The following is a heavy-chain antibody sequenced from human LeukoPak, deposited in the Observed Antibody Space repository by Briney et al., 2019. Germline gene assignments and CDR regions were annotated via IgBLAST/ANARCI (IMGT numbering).Heavy chain of an antibody. J-gene: IGHJ3*02. CDR3: ASGDSSGYYYGPDAFDI. CDR1: GFTFDDYG. Sequence: GGSLRLSCAASGFTFDDYGLSWVRQAPGKGLEWVSGINWNGGSTGYADSVKGRFTISRDNAKNSLYLQMNSLRAEGTALYYCASGDSSGYYYGPDAFDIWGQGTMVTVSS. CDR2: INWNGGST. D-gene: IGHD3-22*01. V-gene: IGHV3-20*04.